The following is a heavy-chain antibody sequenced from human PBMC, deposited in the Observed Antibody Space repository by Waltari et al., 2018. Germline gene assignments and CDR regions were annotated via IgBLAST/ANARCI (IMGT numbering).Heavy chain of an antibody. D-gene: IGHD3-16*01. CDR2: TYNSEKT. J-gene: IGHJ6*03. CDR1: GGPLSSRNSQ. V-gene: IGHV4-39*01. CDR3: ARHMTSNPYYYYMDV. Sequence: QLQLQESGPGLVKPSETLSLIRTVPGGPLSSRNSQWGWIRQPPGKGLEWIGSTYNSEKTYHNPSLKSRVTRSADTSKNQFSLKLSSVTAADAAVYFCARHMTSNPYYYYMDVWGKGTAVPVS.